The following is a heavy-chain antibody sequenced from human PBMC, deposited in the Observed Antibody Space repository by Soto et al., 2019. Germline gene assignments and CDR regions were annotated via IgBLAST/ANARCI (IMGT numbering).Heavy chain of an antibody. J-gene: IGHJ3*02. CDR1: GGTFSSYA. V-gene: IGHV1-69*13. Sequence: SVKVSCKASGGTFSSYAISWVRQAPGQGLEWMGGIIPIFGTANYAQKFQGRVTITADESTSTAYMELSSLTSEDTAVYYCARVQPAAVSDAFDIWGQGTMVTVSS. CDR3: ARVQPAAVSDAFDI. D-gene: IGHD2-2*01. CDR2: IIPIFGTA.